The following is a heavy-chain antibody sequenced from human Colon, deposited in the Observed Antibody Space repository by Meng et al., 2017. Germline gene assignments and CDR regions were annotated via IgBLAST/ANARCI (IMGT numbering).Heavy chain of an antibody. Sequence: GESPKISCAAPGFTFSRYWMHRVRQAPGKGLVWVSRINRDGSRPNYADSVEGRFSIPRDNAKNTLYLQMNSLRAEDTAVYYCARGGFDAYYFDFWGQGTLVTVSS. CDR1: GFTFSRYW. V-gene: IGHV3-74*01. J-gene: IGHJ4*02. D-gene: IGHD2/OR15-2a*01. CDR3: ARGGFDAYYFDF. CDR2: INRDGSRP.